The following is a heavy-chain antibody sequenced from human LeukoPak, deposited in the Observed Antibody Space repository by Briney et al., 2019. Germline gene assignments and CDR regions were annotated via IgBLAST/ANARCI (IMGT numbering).Heavy chain of an antibody. CDR3: AREKYGSPVAAPDY. V-gene: IGHV1-46*01. D-gene: IGHD2-15*01. Sequence: ASVKVSCKTSGYTFTSYFIHWVRQAPGQGLEWMGLINPSGGSTNYAHQFQGRVTMTRGTSTSTVYMELSSLRSEDTAVFYCAREKYGSPVAAPDYWGQGTLVTVSS. J-gene: IGHJ4*02. CDR2: INPSGGST. CDR1: GYTFTSYF.